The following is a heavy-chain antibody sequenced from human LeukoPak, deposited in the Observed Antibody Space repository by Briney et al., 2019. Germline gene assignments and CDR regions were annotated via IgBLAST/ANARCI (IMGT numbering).Heavy chain of an antibody. CDR2: INHSGST. CDR1: GGSFSGYY. Sequence: SDTLSLTCAVYGGSFSGYYWSWIRQPPGKGLEWIGEINHSGSTNYNPSLYSRVTISVDTSKNQLSLKLSSVTAADTAVYYCARGLSEQLATPPWGQGTLVTVSS. D-gene: IGHD6-6*01. J-gene: IGHJ5*02. CDR3: ARGLSEQLATPP. V-gene: IGHV4-34*01.